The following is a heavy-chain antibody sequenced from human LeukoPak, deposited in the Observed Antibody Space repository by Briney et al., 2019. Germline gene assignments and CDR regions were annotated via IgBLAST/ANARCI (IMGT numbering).Heavy chain of an antibody. D-gene: IGHD3-10*01. V-gene: IGHV4-31*03. Sequence: PSQTLSLTCTVSGGSISSGGYYWSWIRQHPGKGLEWIGYIYYSGSTYYNPSLKSRVTISVDTSKNQFSLKLSSVTAADTAVYYCARDRTYYYGSGSRMDVWGQGTTATVSS. CDR3: ARDRTYYYGSGSRMDV. CDR1: GGSISSGGYY. J-gene: IGHJ6*02. CDR2: IYYSGST.